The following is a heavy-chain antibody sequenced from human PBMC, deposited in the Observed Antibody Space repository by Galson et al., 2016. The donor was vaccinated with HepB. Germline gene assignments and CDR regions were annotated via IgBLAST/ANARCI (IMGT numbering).Heavy chain of an antibody. CDR2: INPSGGST. D-gene: IGHD3-10*01. Sequence: SVKVSCKASGYTFTRYYIHWVRQAPGQGLEWMGVINPSGGSTKDAQKFQGRVTMTRDTSTSTAYMELRSLRSDDTAVYYCTRDLRITMVRGLVSLRSYAYWGQGTLVTVSS. CDR3: TRDLRITMVRGLVSLRSYAY. V-gene: IGHV1-46*01. J-gene: IGHJ4*02. CDR1: GYTFTRYY.